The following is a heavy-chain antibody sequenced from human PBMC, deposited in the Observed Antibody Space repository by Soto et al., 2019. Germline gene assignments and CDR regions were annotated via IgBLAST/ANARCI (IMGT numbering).Heavy chain of an antibody. V-gene: IGHV3-9*01. D-gene: IGHD3-9*01. CDR3: AKDSPLRYDILTGGAFDP. Sequence: EVQLVESGGGLVQPGRSLRLSCAASGFTFDDYAMHWVRQAPGKGLEWVSGISWNSGSIGYADSVKGRFTMSRDNAKNSLYLQMTSLRAEDTALYYGAKDSPLRYDILTGGAFDPWGQGTLVTVSS. CDR1: GFTFDDYA. CDR2: ISWNSGSI. J-gene: IGHJ5*02.